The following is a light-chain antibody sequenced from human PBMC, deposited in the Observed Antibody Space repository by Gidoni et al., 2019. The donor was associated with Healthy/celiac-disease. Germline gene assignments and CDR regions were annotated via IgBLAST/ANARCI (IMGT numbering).Light chain of an antibody. CDR3: QQYGSSPFT. CDR1: QSVSSSY. Sequence: ESVLTQSPGTLSLSPGERATLSCRASQSVSSSYLAWYQQKPGQAPRLLIYGASSRATGIPDRFSGSGSGTDFTLTISRLEPDDFAVYYCQQYGSSPFTFGPGTKVDIK. V-gene: IGKV3-20*01. J-gene: IGKJ3*01. CDR2: GAS.